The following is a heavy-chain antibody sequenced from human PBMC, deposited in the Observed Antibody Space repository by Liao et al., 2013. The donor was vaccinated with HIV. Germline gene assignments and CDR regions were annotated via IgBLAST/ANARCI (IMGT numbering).Heavy chain of an antibody. CDR2: ISSSRST. CDR1: GGSVSSYF. D-gene: IGHD6-6*01. CDR3: ARDRATSSGEAWGFDL. Sequence: QVQLQQWGAGLVKPSETLSLTCTVSGGSVSSYFWSWIRQPAGKGLEWIGRISSSRSTNYNPSLKSRATLSVGTSKNQFSLKLSSVTAADTAVYYCARDRATSSGEAWGFDLWGQGTLVTVSS. J-gene: IGHJ4*02. V-gene: IGHV4-4*07.